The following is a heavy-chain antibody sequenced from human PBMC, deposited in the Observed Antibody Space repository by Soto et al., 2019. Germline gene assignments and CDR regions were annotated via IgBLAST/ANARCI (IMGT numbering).Heavy chain of an antibody. CDR1: GFTFSSYA. D-gene: IGHD3-9*01. CDR2: ISGSGGST. J-gene: IGHJ4*01. CDR3: ATAPYYDILTGDPSEGYRELYFDY. V-gene: IGHV3-23*01. Sequence: GGSLRLSCAASGFTFSSYAMSWVRQAPGKGLEWVSGISGSGGSTYYADSVKGRFTISRDNSKNTLYLPMNSLRAEDTAVYYSATAPYYDILTGDPSEGYRELYFDY.